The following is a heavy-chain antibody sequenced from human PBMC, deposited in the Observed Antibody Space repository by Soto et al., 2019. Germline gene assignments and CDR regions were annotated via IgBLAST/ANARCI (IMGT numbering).Heavy chain of an antibody. CDR1: GWSFSGYY. CDR3: ARRGITMVRGVMGTRRFDP. CDR2: INHSGST. J-gene: IGHJ5*02. V-gene: IGHV4-34*01. D-gene: IGHD3-10*01. Sequence: PSETLSLTCAFYGWSFSGYYWSLIRQPPGKGLEWIGEINHSGSTNYNPSLKSRVTISVDTSKNQFSLKLSSVTAADTAVYYCARRGITMVRGVMGTRRFDPWGQGTLVTVSS.